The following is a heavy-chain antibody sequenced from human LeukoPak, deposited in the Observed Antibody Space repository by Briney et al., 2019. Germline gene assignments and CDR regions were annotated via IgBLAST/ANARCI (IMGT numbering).Heavy chain of an antibody. J-gene: IGHJ4*02. Sequence: GESLKISCKGSGYTFTTHWITWVRQLPGKGLEWMGRIDPSDSYTNYSPSFQGQVTISADKPISTAYLQWSSLKASDTAMYYCARRRDGYTNAPDYWGQGTLVTVSS. V-gene: IGHV5-10-1*04. CDR3: ARRRDGYTNAPDY. CDR2: IDPSDSYT. CDR1: GYTFTTHW. D-gene: IGHD5-24*01.